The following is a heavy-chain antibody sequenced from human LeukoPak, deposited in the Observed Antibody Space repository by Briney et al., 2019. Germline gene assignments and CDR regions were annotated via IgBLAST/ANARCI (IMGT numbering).Heavy chain of an antibody. V-gene: IGHV4-34*01. CDR2: INHSGST. D-gene: IGHD5-12*01. J-gene: IGHJ4*02. CDR3: AKDNSGYDYVDY. CDR1: GGSFSCYY. Sequence: SETLSLTCAVYGGSFSCYYWSWIRQPPGKGLEWIGEINHSGSTNYNPSLKSRVTISVDTSKNQFSLKLSSVTAADTAVYYCAKDNSGYDYVDYWGQGTLVTVSS.